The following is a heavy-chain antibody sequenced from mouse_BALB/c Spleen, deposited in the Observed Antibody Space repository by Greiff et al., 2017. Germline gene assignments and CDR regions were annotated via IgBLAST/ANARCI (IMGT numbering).Heavy chain of an antibody. CDR2: ISSGGSYT. CDR3: ARHEDYAMDY. J-gene: IGHJ4*01. V-gene: IGHV5-9-3*01. CDR1: GFTFSSYA. Sequence: EVQLQESGGGLVKPGGSLKLSCAASGFTFSSYAMSWVRQTPEKRLEWVATISSGGSYTYYPDSVKGRFTISRDNAKNTLYLQMSSLRSEDTAMYYCARHEDYAMDYWGQGTSVTVSS.